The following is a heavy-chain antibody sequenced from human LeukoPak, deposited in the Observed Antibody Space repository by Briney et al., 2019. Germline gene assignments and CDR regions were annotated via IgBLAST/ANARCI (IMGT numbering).Heavy chain of an antibody. CDR2: INPNSGGT. Sequence: ASVKVSCKASGYTFTDYYMHWVRQAPGQGLEWMGWINPNSGGTNYAQKFQGWVTMTRDTSISTAYMELSRLRSDDTAVYYCARGLTQLRLYGSDPEDAFDIWGQGTMVTVSS. V-gene: IGHV1-2*04. J-gene: IGHJ3*02. CDR3: ARGLTQLRLYGSDPEDAFDI. D-gene: IGHD3-10*01. CDR1: GYTFTDYY.